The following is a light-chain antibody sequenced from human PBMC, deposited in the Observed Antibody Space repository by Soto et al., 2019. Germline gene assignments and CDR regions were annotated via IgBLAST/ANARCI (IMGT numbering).Light chain of an antibody. V-gene: IGKV3-15*01. Sequence: EIVMTQSPATLSVSPGERATLSCRASQSVSSNLAWYQQKPGQAPRLLIFGASTMATGIPAMFSGSRSGTEFTLTICSIQSEDFAVYYCQQYSDWPQTFGQGTKVEIK. J-gene: IGKJ1*01. CDR1: QSVSSN. CDR3: QQYSDWPQT. CDR2: GAS.